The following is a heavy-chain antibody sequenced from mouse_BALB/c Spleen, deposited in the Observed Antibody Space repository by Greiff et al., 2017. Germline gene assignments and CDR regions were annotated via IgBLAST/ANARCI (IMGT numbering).Heavy chain of an antibody. J-gene: IGHJ4*01. Sequence: EVKLMESGGGLVKPGGSLKLSCAASGFTFSSYAMSWVRQTPEKRLEWVASISSGGSTYYPDSVKGRCTISRDNARNILYLQMSSLRSEDTAMYYCSRAFIATAPYYAMDYWGQGTSVTVSS. V-gene: IGHV5-6-5*01. D-gene: IGHD1-2*01. CDR2: ISSGGST. CDR3: SRAFIATAPYYAMDY. CDR1: GFTFSSYA.